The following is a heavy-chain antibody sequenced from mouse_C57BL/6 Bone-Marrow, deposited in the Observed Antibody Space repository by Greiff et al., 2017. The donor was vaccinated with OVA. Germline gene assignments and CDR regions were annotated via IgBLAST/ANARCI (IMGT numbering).Heavy chain of an antibody. CDR1: GYTFTGYW. CDR2: ILPGSGST. CDR3: ARCYRPYYEYDDWYFDV. Sequence: QVQLQQSGAELMKPGASVKLSCKATGYTFTGYWIEWVKQRPGHGLEWIGEILPGSGSTNYNEKFKGKATFTADTSSNTAYMQLSSLTTEDSAIYYCARCYRPYYEYDDWYFDVWGTGTTVTVSS. D-gene: IGHD2-4*01. V-gene: IGHV1-9*01. J-gene: IGHJ1*03.